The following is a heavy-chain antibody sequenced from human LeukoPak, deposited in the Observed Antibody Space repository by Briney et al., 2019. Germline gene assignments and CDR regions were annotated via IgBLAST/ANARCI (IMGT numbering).Heavy chain of an antibody. CDR2: ISSSSSYI. CDR3: ARDSRATGYFDY. D-gene: IGHD1-26*01. V-gene: IGHV3-21*01. CDR1: GFTFSSYS. Sequence: GGSLRLSCAASGFTFSSYSMNWVRQAPGKGLEWVSSISSSSSYIYYADSVKGRFTISRDNAKNSLYLQMNSLRAEDTAVYYCARDSRATGYFDYWGQGTLVTVSS. J-gene: IGHJ4*02.